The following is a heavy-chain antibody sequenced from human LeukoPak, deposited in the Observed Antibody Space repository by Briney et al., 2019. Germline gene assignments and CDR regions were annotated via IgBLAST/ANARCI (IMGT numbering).Heavy chain of an antibody. CDR1: GYTFTGYY. CDR2: ISPNSGGT. Sequence: ASVTVSCKASGYTFTGYYMHWVRQAPGQGLEWMGWISPNSGGTNYAQEFQGRVTMTRDTSISTAYMELSRLRSDDTAVYYCARYYYDSSGYPYYFDYWGQGTLVTVSS. CDR3: ARYYYDSSGYPYYFDY. D-gene: IGHD3-22*01. V-gene: IGHV1-2*02. J-gene: IGHJ4*02.